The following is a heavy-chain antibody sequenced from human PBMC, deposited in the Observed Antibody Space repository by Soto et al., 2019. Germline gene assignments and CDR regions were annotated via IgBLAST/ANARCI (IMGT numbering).Heavy chain of an antibody. CDR2: MNPNSGNT. CDR3: AKFGDYYYSLFDY. D-gene: IGHD3-22*01. V-gene: IGHV1-8*01. Sequence: GASVKVSCKASGYTITSYDINCVRQATGQGLEWMGWMNPNSGNTGYAQKFQGRVTMTRNTSISTAYMELSSLRSEDTAVYYCAKFGDYYYSLFDYWGQGTPVTVSS. J-gene: IGHJ4*02. CDR1: GYTITSYD.